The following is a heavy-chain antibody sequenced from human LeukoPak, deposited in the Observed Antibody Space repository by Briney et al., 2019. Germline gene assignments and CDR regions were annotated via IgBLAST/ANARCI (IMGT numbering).Heavy chain of an antibody. J-gene: IGHJ3*02. CDR2: IYHSGST. D-gene: IGHD1-26*01. Sequence: RPSETLSLTCAVSGYSISSGYYWGWIRQPPGKGLEWIGSIYHSGSTYYNPYLKSRVTISVDTSTNQFSLKLSSVTAADTAVYYCARAPRSGIVGATGAFDIWGQGTMVTVSS. CDR1: GYSISSGYY. CDR3: ARAPRSGIVGATGAFDI. V-gene: IGHV4-38-2*01.